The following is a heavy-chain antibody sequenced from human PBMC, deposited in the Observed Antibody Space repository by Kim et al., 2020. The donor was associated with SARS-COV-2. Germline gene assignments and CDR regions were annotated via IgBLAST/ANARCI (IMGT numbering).Heavy chain of an antibody. CDR1: GGSISSYY. CDR3: ARDFMGRWFDP. Sequence: SETLSLTCTVSGGSISSYYWSWIRQPPGKGLEWIGYIYYSGSTNYNPSLKSRVTISVDTSKNQFSLKLSSVTAADTAVYYCARDFMGRWFDPWGQGTLVTVSS. D-gene: IGHD3-10*01. J-gene: IGHJ5*02. CDR2: IYYSGST. V-gene: IGHV4-59*13.